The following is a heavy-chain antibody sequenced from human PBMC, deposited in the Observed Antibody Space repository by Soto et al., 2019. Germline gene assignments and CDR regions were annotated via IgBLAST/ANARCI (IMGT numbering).Heavy chain of an antibody. Sequence: QVHLVQSGAEVKRPGSSVKVSCKASGDTFSFYSINWVRQAPGLGLEWMGRVNPILSLSNYAQRFQGRVTMTADKSTSTAYMVISSLRSEDTAIYYCATSYGSGYRAFDYWGQGAQVIVSS. D-gene: IGHD3-10*01. V-gene: IGHV1-69*02. J-gene: IGHJ4*02. CDR2: VNPILSLS. CDR3: ATSYGSGYRAFDY. CDR1: GDTFSFYS.